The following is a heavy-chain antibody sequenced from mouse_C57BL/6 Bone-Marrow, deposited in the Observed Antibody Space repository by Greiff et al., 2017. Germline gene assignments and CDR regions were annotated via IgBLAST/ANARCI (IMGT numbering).Heavy chain of an antibody. CDR2: IYIGNGYT. D-gene: IGHD1-1*01. CDR3: ALGDYYGSSYYAMDY. CDR1: GYTFTSYG. V-gene: IGHV1-58*01. J-gene: IGHJ4*01. Sequence: DVHLVESGAELVRPGSSVKMSCKTSGYTFTSYGINWVKQRPGQGLEWIGYIYIGNGYTEYNEKFKGKATLTSDTSSSTAYMQLSSLTSEDSAIYFCALGDYYGSSYYAMDYWGQGTSVTVSS.